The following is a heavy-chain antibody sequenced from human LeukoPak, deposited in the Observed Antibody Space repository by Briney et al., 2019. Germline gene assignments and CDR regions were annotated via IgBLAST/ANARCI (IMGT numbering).Heavy chain of an antibody. Sequence: GGSLRLSCAASGFTFSSYGMHWVRQAPGKGLEWVAVIWYDGSNKYYADSVKGRFTISRDNSKNTLYLQMNSLRAEDTAVYYCAKDYYGSGSYSDVWGKGTTVTVSS. CDR2: IWYDGSNK. J-gene: IGHJ6*04. V-gene: IGHV3-33*06. CDR3: AKDYYGSGSYSDV. CDR1: GFTFSSYG. D-gene: IGHD3-10*01.